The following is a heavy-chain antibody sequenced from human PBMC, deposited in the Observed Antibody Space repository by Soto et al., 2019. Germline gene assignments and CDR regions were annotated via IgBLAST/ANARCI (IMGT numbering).Heavy chain of an antibody. V-gene: IGHV3-15*01. CDR2: VKSKTEGGAT. J-gene: IGHJ4*02. Sequence: EVQLVESGGDLVKPGGSLRLSCTASGFTFYNTWMSWVLQAPGKGLEWVGRVKSKTEGGATDYTAPVKGRFTISRDDSQNTLYLQMNSLQTDDTAVYYCTTDRRSGYDPQFDFWGQGTLVTVSS. CDR3: TTDRRSGYDPQFDF. D-gene: IGHD5-12*01. CDR1: GFTFYNTW.